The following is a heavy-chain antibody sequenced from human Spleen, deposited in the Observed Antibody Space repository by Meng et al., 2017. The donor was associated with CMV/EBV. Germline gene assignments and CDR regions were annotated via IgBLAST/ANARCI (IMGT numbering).Heavy chain of an antibody. V-gene: IGHV5-51*01. CDR1: GYEFLSYW. D-gene: IGHD6-6*01. CDR3: ARLQLVDFNYHGMDV. Sequence: KVSCKASGYEFLSYWIGWVRQMPGKGLEWMGIIYPGDSDTSYSPSFQGQVTFSADKSITTVYLQWRSLKASDTAIYYCARLQLVDFNYHGMDVWGQGTTVTVSS. CDR2: IYPGDSDT. J-gene: IGHJ6*02.